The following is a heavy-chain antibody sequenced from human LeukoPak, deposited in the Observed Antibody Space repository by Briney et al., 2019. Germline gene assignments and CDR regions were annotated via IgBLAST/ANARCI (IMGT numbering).Heavy chain of an antibody. CDR1: GFTFSGYG. D-gene: IGHD3-9*01. Sequence: GRSLRLSCATSGFTFSGYGMHWVRQAPGKGLEWVAVISFDGSNEYYADSVKGRFTISRGNSVNTLYLQMNSLRAEDTAVYYCAKDMRFDWTPYYFDYWGQGTLVTVSS. J-gene: IGHJ4*02. CDR2: ISFDGSNE. CDR3: AKDMRFDWTPYYFDY. V-gene: IGHV3-30*18.